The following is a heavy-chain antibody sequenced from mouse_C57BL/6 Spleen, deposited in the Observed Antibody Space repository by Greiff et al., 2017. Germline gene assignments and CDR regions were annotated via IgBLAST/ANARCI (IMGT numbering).Heavy chain of an antibody. Sequence: EVQLVESGGGLVKPGGSLKLSCAASGFTFSSYAMSWVRQTPEKRLEWVATISDGGSYTYYPDNVKGRFTISRDNAKNNLYLQMSHLKSEDTAMYYCAGTDGLYFDVWGTGTTVTVSS. CDR2: ISDGGSYT. CDR1: GFTFSSYA. CDR3: AGTDGLYFDV. V-gene: IGHV5-4*01. J-gene: IGHJ1*03. D-gene: IGHD2-3*01.